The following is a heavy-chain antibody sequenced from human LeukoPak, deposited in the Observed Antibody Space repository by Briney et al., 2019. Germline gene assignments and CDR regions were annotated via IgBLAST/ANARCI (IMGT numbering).Heavy chain of an antibody. D-gene: IGHD2-2*01. V-gene: IGHV4-34*01. Sequence: SETLSLTCAVYGGSFSGYYWSWIRQPPGKGLEWIGEINHSGSTNYNPSLKSRVTISVDTSKNQFPLKLSSVTAADTAVYYCARDRGYCSSTSCPGVDVWGKGTTVTVSS. CDR2: INHSGST. CDR1: GGSFSGYY. CDR3: ARDRGYCSSTSCPGVDV. J-gene: IGHJ6*04.